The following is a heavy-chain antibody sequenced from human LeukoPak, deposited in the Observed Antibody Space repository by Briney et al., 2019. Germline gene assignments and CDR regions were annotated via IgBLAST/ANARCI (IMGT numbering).Heavy chain of an antibody. CDR2: ISWNRGTK. Sequence: PGRSLRLSCAASGFTFDDYAMHWVRQAPGKGLEWVSGISWNRGTKDYADSVKGRFTISRDNAKNSLYLQMNSLRTEDTALYYCVKDISSGTHSLDIWGQGTMVTVSS. V-gene: IGHV3-9*01. J-gene: IGHJ3*02. D-gene: IGHD1-7*01. CDR3: VKDISSGTHSLDI. CDR1: GFTFDDYA.